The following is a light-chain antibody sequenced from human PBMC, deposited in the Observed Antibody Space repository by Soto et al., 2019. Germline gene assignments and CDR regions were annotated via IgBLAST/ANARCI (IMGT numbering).Light chain of an antibody. CDR2: DAS. J-gene: IGKJ5*01. CDR3: QQYNNWPPIT. V-gene: IGKV3D-20*01. Sequence: EIVLTQSPATLSLSPGERATLSCGASQSVRRSYLAWYQQRPGLAPRLLIYDASTRATGIPDRFSGSGAETDFTLTISRLEPEDFAVYYCQQYNNWPPITFGQGTRLEIK. CDR1: QSVRRSY.